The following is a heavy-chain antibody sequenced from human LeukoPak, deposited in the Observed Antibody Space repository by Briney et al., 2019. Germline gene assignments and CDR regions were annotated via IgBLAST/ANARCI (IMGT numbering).Heavy chain of an antibody. CDR2: INAGNGNT. V-gene: IGHV1-3*01. D-gene: IGHD2-15*01. Sequence: GASVKVSCKASGYTFTIYAMHWVRQAPGQRLEWMGWINAGNGNTKYSQKFQGRVTITRDTSASTAYMELSSLRSEDTAVYYCARDRSGGSCFDPWGQGTLVTVSS. J-gene: IGHJ5*02. CDR1: GYTFTIYA. CDR3: ARDRSGGSCFDP.